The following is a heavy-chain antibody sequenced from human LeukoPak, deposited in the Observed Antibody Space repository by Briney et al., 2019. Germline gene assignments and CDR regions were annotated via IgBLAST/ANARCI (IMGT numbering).Heavy chain of an antibody. J-gene: IGHJ6*03. Sequence: SETLSLTCAVYGGSFSGYYWSWIRQPPGKGLEWIGEINHSGSTNYNPSLKSRVTISVDTSKNQFSLKLSSVTAADTAVYYCASESYDFWVGYPKSYYYMDVWGKGTRVTVSS. CDR2: INHSGST. CDR1: GGSFSGYY. D-gene: IGHD3-3*01. V-gene: IGHV4-34*01. CDR3: ASESYDFWVGYPKSYYYMDV.